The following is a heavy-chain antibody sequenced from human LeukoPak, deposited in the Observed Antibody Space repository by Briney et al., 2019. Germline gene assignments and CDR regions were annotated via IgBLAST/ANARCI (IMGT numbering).Heavy chain of an antibody. CDR2: ISSSGSTI. Sequence: AGGSLRLSCAASGFTFSSYEMNWVRQAPGKGLEWVSYISSSGSTIYYADSVKGRFTISRDNAKNSVYLEMNSLRADDTAVYHCARSARLMKGVVEVTALDDWGQGTLVTVSS. D-gene: IGHD3-3*01. V-gene: IGHV3-48*03. J-gene: IGHJ4*02. CDR1: GFTFSSYE. CDR3: ARSARLMKGVVEVTALDD.